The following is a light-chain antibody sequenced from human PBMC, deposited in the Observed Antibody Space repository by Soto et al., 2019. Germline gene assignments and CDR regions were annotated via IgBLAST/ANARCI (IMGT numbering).Light chain of an antibody. CDR2: DVN. CDR3: SSYTSSITYV. J-gene: IGLJ1*01. Sequence: QSALTQPASVSGSPGKSITISCTGASSDVGGYNYVSWYQQRPDEAPKLMIYDVNNRPSGVSNRFSGSKSGNTASLTISGLQAEDEADYYCSSYTSSITYVFGTGTKVTVL. CDR1: SSDVGGYNY. V-gene: IGLV2-14*01.